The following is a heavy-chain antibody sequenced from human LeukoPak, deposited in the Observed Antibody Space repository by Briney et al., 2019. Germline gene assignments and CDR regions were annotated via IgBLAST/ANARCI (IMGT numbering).Heavy chain of an antibody. CDR3: ATLDFLFDY. D-gene: IGHD3/OR15-3a*01. J-gene: IGHJ4*02. V-gene: IGHV3-7*01. CDR1: GFNFSSYW. CDR2: IKKDGSEK. Sequence: GGSLRLSCAVYGFNFSSYWMGWVRQVPGKGLEWVANIKKDGSEKNYVDSVKGRFTISRDNAKNSLYLQMNSLRAEDTAVYYCATLDFLFDYWGQGTLVTVSS.